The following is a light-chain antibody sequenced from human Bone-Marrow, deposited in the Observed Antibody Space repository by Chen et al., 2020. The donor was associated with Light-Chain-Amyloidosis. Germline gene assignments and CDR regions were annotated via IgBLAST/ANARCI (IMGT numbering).Light chain of an antibody. V-gene: IGLV3-21*02. J-gene: IGLJ3*02. CDR2: DDS. Sequence: SSVLTQPSAVSVAPGQTATIACGGNNIGSTCVHWYQQTPGQAPLLVVYDDSDRPSGIPERLSGSNSGNTATLTISRVEAGDEADYYCQVWDRSSDRPVFGGGTKLTVL. CDR1: NIGSTC. CDR3: QVWDRSSDRPV.